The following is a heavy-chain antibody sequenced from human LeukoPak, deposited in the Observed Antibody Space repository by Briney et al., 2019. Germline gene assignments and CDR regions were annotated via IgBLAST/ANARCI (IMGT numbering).Heavy chain of an antibody. Sequence: SQTLSLTCAVYGGSFSGYYWRWIRQPPGKGLEWMGEINYSGSTDYNSSLKSRVFISVDTSKNQFSLKVTSVGAADTGIYYCARGSYYDFWSGYGWETFFFDYWGQGHLVAVPS. CDR1: GGSFSGYY. CDR3: ARGSYYDFWSGYGWETFFFDY. CDR2: INYSGST. J-gene: IGHJ4*02. V-gene: IGHV4-34*01. D-gene: IGHD3-3*01.